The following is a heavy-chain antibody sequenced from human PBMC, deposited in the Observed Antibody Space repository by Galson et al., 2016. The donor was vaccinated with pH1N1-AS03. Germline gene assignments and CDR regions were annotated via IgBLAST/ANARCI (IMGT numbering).Heavy chain of an antibody. Sequence: SLRLSCAASGFTFPGYCMHWVRQAPGKGLEWVAFIQYDESYKNYAGSVRGRFTISRDISRSTLFLQMNSLRIDDTAVYFCVKEDGLGGQRDYWGRGTLVTVSS. D-gene: IGHD2-15*01. CDR3: VKEDGLGGQRDY. CDR2: IQYDESYK. V-gene: IGHV3-30*02. J-gene: IGHJ4*02. CDR1: GFTFPGYC.